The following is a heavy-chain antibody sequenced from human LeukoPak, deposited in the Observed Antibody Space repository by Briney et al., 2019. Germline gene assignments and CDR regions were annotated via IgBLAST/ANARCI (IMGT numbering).Heavy chain of an antibody. D-gene: IGHD1-1*01. V-gene: IGHV3-21*01. CDR2: ISSTGSYI. Sequence: PGGSLRLSCAASGFNLNSYMLNWVRQAPGKGLEWVSSISSTGSYIYHADSVKGRFTISRDNPGNMVYLQMDSLRAEDTAVYYCSRVAQSGPTGWFDPWGQGTLVTVSS. CDR1: GFNLNSYM. J-gene: IGHJ5*02. CDR3: SRVAQSGPTGWFDP.